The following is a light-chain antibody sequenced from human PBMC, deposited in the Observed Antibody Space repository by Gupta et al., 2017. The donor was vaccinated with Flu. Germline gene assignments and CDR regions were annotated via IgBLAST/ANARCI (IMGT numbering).Light chain of an antibody. Sequence: TMSTQPPSSSRAPGQRVTSSCSGSDTNIGTSFVYWYQHLPGTAPKLLIYKNNQRPSGVPDRFSGSKSGTSASLAISGLRSEDEADYYCAAWDDSLSSYVFGAGTKVTVL. CDR2: KNN. CDR1: DTNIGTSF. J-gene: IGLJ1*01. CDR3: AAWDDSLSSYV. V-gene: IGLV1-47*01.